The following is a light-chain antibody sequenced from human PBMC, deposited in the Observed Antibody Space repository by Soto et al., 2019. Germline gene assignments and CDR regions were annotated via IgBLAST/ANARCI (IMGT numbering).Light chain of an antibody. J-gene: IGKJ2*01. CDR1: QSVSRN. V-gene: IGKV3-15*01. Sequence: EVVMTQSPATLSVSPGERATLSCRASQSVSRNLAWYQQRPGRAPRLLIYDASTRATNIPTRFSGSGSGTEFTLTISSLQSEDFAVCYCQQYNHWPLYTFGQGTKLEIK. CDR2: DAS. CDR3: QQYNHWPLYT.